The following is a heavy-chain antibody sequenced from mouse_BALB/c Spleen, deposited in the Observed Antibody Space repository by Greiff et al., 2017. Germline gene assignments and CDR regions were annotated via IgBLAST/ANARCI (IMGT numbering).Heavy chain of an antibody. J-gene: IGHJ3*01. D-gene: IGHD3-2*01. CDR2: SRNKANDYTT. CDR1: GFTFSDFY. CDR3: ARDSRQLGLPFAY. V-gene: IGHV7-1*02. Sequence: EVKLVESGGGLVQPGGSLRLSCATSGFTFSDFYMEWVRQPPGKRLEWIAASRNKANDYTTEYSASVKGRFIVSRDTSQSILYLQMNALRAEETAIYYCARDSRQLGLPFAYWGQGTLVTVSA.